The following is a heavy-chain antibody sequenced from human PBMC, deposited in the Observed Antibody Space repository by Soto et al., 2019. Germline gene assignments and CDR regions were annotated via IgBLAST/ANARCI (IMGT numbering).Heavy chain of an antibody. D-gene: IGHD6-19*01. J-gene: IGHJ4*02. Sequence: EVRLLESGGALVQPGGSLRLSCAASGFTFSSYAMSWVRQAPGKGLEWVSVITGSGGSTKYADSVIGRFTISRDNSKNTLFLQLNSLRAEDAAVYYCAKARYTDGWYKFDSWGQGTLVTVSS. CDR1: GFTFSSYA. CDR3: AKARYTDGWYKFDS. CDR2: ITGSGGST. V-gene: IGHV3-23*01.